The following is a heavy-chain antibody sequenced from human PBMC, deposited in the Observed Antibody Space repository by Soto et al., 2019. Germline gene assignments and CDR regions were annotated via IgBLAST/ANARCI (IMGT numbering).Heavy chain of an antibody. CDR2: ISAYNGNT. CDR1: WFTLSNHW. J-gene: IGHJ4*02. Sequence: GAPVKGSLKASWFTLSNHWFSWVRQAPGQGLEWMGWISAYNGNTKYAQKLQGRVTMTTDTSTSTAYMELRSLRSDDTAVYYCAREPNYFDYWGQGTLVTVSS. V-gene: IGHV1-18*01. CDR3: AREPNYFDY.